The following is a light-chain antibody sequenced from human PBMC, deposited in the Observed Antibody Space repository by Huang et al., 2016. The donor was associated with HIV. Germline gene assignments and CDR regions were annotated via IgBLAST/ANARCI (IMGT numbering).Light chain of an antibody. CDR1: QSVSSSY. J-gene: IGKJ1*01. CDR2: GAS. V-gene: IGKV3-20*01. CDR3: QQFGGSPPT. Sequence: EIVLTQSPGTLSLSPGERATLSCRASQSVSSSYLAWYQQKPGQAPRLLIYGASSRATGIPDRFRGSGSGTDFTLTISRLEPEDFAVYYCQQFGGSPPTFGQGTKVEIK.